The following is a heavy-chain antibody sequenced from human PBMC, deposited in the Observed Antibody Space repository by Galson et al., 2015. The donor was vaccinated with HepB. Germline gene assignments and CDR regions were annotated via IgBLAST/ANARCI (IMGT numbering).Heavy chain of an antibody. CDR3: ARDPTGGWELLGRHYAFDI. CDR1: GYTFTSYG. J-gene: IGHJ3*02. V-gene: IGHV1-18*01. D-gene: IGHD1-26*01. CDR2: ISAYNGNT. Sequence: SCKASGYTFTSYGISWVRQAPGQGLEWMGWISAYNGNTNYAQKLQGRVTMTTDTSTSTAYMELRSLRSDDTAVYYCARDPTGGWELLGRHYAFDIWGQGTMVTVSS.